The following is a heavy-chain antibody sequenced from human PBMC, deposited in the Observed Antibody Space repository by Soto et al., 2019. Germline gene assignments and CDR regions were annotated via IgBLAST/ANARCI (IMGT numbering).Heavy chain of an antibody. Sequence: GGSLRLSCSASGFTFSSHSLNWVRQAPGKGLEWVSAISGGGETTYYADSVKGRFTVSRDGSKNTLYLQMSSLRAEDTALYYCAKGRGGSGSLTPRVDFWGQGTLVTVSS. V-gene: IGHV3-23*01. D-gene: IGHD3-10*01. J-gene: IGHJ4*02. CDR2: ISGGGETT. CDR1: GFTFSSHS. CDR3: AKGRGGSGSLTPRVDF.